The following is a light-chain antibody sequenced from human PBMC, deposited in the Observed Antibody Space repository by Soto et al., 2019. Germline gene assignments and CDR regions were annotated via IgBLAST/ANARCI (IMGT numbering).Light chain of an antibody. CDR3: ASWDDRLKGYV. Sequence: QSVLTQPPSVSGTPGQRVIISCSGSRSNIGSNSGNWYQQLPGTAPKLLIYINDPRPSGVPDRFSGSTSGTSVSLAISGLQSEDEADYYCASWDDRLKGYVFGTGTRVTVL. V-gene: IGLV1-44*01. CDR2: IND. J-gene: IGLJ1*01. CDR1: RSNIGSNS.